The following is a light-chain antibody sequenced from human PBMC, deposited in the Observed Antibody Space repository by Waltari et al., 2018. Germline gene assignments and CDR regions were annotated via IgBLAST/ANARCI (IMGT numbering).Light chain of an antibody. Sequence: EVALTQSPATLSLSPRERATLSCRSSQSVSRSRIAWYLHRPGQAPRLLIYGASGRATGIPDRCSGSGSGTDFSLTISRVEPEDFAVYYCQQFGSSVMYTFGQGTKLEIK. V-gene: IGKV3-20*01. CDR2: GAS. CDR1: QSVSRSR. J-gene: IGKJ2*01. CDR3: QQFGSSVMYT.